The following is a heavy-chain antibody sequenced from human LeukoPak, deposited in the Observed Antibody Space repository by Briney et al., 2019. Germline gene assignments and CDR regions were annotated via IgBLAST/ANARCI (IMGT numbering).Heavy chain of an antibody. V-gene: IGHV3-30*02. CDR1: GFTFSSYG. Sequence: GGSLRLSCAASGFTFSSYGMHWVRQAPGKGLEWVAVIWYGGNNKYYADSVKGRFTISRDNSKNTLYLQMNSLRAEDTAVYYCAKDGFAYSSSFFDYWGQGTLVTVSS. D-gene: IGHD6-6*01. CDR2: IWYGGNNK. CDR3: AKDGFAYSSSFFDY. J-gene: IGHJ4*02.